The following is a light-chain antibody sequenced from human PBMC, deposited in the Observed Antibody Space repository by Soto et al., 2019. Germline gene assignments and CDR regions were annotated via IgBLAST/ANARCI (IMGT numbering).Light chain of an antibody. CDR2: DSS. V-gene: IGKV3-20*01. CDR1: QSLSSNF. Sequence: IVLTQSPSTLSLSPGERATLSCRASQSLSSNFLAWYQQKPGQAPRLLIYDSSSRATGFPDRFSGSGSGTDFTLSIIRLEPEDFATYYCQQYNSYWTFGQGTKVDIK. J-gene: IGKJ1*01. CDR3: QQYNSYWT.